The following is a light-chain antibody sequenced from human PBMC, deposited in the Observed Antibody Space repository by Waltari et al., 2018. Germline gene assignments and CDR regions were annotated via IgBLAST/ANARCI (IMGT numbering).Light chain of an antibody. CDR2: SVS. CDR1: SSDIGGYGH. Sequence: QSALTQPASVSGSPGQSITISCTGTSSDIGGYGHVFWYQHHPGKAPKVIISSVSNRPSGVSVRFSGSKSGNTASLTISGLQAEDEADYYCSSYKRSTTIVVFGGGTKLTVL. J-gene: IGLJ2*01. CDR3: SSYKRSTTIVV. V-gene: IGLV2-14*03.